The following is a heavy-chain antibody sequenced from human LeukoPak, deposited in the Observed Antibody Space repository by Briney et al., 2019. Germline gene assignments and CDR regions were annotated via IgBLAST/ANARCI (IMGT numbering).Heavy chain of an antibody. CDR2: IQYDGTIK. CDR1: GFIFSSYA. J-gene: IGHJ4*02. V-gene: IGHV3-30-3*01. D-gene: IGHD3-22*01. Sequence: PGGSLRLSYAASGFIFSSYALPWVGQAPGKGLGGVAFIQYDGTIKYSADSVEGRFTISRDKSKNTLYLQMNSLRPEDTAVYFCARDYYDCGGSRYYFDYWGQGTLVTVSS. CDR3: ARDYYDCGGSRYYFDY.